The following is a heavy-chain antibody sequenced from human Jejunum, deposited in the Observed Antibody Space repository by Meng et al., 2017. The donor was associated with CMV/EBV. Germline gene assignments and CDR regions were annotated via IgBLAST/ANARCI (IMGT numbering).Heavy chain of an antibody. J-gene: IGHJ4*02. CDR1: FGSYE. CDR2: ITGAAATI. V-gene: IGHV3-48*03. Sequence: FGSYEMRWVRQAPGKGLEWVAYITGAAATINYADSVKGRFTISRDNSKNTLYLQMNSLRAEDTAVYYCARQSLGYCSSTSCYNDYWGQGTLVTVSS. CDR3: ARQSLGYCSSTSCYNDY. D-gene: IGHD2-2*02.